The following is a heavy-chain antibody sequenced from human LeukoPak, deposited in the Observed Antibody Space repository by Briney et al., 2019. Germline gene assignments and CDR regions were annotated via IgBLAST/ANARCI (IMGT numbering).Heavy chain of an antibody. CDR1: GFTFSSYG. CDR3: ATSHGRGLDAFDI. J-gene: IGHJ3*02. V-gene: IGHV3-30*02. D-gene: IGHD3/OR15-3a*01. CDR2: IRYDGSNK. Sequence: GGSLRLSCAASGFTFSSYGMHWVRQAPGKGLEWVAFIRYDGSNKYYADSVKGRFTISRDNSKNTLYLQMNSLRAEDTAVYYCATSHGRGLDAFDIWGQGTMVAVSS.